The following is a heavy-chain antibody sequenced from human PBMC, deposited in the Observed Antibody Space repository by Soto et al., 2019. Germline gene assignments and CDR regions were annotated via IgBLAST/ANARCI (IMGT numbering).Heavy chain of an antibody. D-gene: IGHD2-21*02. CDR2: VSFDGTDQ. J-gene: IGHJ4*02. CDR3: AKTIHGDSTGAFDY. CDR1: GFTFRNSG. V-gene: IGHV3-30*18. Sequence: GGSLRLSCAVSGFTFRNSGMHWVRQAPGKGLEWVALVSFDGTDQHYADSVKGRFSISRDNFNNTLFLQMHSLRVEDTAVYYCAKTIHGDSTGAFDYWGLGTLVTVSS.